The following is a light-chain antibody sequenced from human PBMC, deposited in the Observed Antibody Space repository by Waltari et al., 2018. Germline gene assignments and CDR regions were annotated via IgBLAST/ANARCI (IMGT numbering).Light chain of an antibody. J-gene: IGKJ3*01. CDR1: QSVSSNY. V-gene: IGKV3-20*01. CDR3: QQYGTSPT. CDR2: GSS. Sequence: EIVLTQSPGTLSLSPGERGTLPCRPSQSVSSNYLAWYQQKPGQAPRLLGYGSSSRATGVPDRCSGSGSGTDFTLTISRLEPEDFAVYYCQQYGTSPTFGPGTKVDVK.